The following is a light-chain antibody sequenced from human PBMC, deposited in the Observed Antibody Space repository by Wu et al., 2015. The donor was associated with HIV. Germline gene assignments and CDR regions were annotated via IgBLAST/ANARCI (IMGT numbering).Light chain of an antibody. CDR2: RAS. J-gene: IGKJ1*01. V-gene: IGKV3-11*01. Sequence: GERRHPPPAGPVRVLAALLSSVPAKFGQAPRLLIYRASSRAAGVPARFSGSGFGTDFTLTISSLEPEDFAVYYCHQRTSWPRPFGQGTKVEVK. CDR1: RVLAAL. CDR3: HQRTSWPRP.